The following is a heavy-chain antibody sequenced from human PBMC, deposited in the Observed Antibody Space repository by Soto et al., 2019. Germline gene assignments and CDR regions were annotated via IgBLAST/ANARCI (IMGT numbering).Heavy chain of an antibody. D-gene: IGHD5-18*01. J-gene: IGHJ6*02. CDR2: IIPIFGTA. CDR3: AREDTAMVPYYYGMDV. Sequence: SCEASVRPFLSYAISWVRQAPGQGLEWMGGIIPIFGTANYAQKFQGRVTITADKSTSTAYMELSSLRSEDTAVYYCAREDTAMVPYYYGMDVWGQGTTVTV. CDR1: VRPFLSYA. V-gene: IGHV1-69*06.